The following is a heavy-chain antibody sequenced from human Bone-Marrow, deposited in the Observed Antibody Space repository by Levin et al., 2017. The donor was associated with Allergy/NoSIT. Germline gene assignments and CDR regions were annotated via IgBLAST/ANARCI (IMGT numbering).Heavy chain of an antibody. Sequence: SGESLKISCAASGFTFRNYVVSWVRQVPGKGLEWVSAISGSADNTYYADSVKGRFTISRDNSKNTLYLQMNSLRAEDTAVYYCAKDPDYGDYSNYWYFDLWGRGTLVTVSS. V-gene: IGHV3-23*01. CDR2: ISGSADNT. D-gene: IGHD4-17*01. CDR3: AKDPDYGDYSNYWYFDL. CDR1: GFTFRNYV. J-gene: IGHJ2*01.